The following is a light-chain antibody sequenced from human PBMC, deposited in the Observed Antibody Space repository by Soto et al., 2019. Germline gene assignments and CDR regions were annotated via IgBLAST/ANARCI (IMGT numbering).Light chain of an antibody. Sequence: EIVMTQSPATLSVSPGERATLSCRASQSVSSNLAWYQQKPGQAPRLLIYGASTRATGIPARFSGSGSGTEFTLTISSLQSEDFAVYYCQQCNNLPPTFGQGTKVEIK. CDR1: QSVSSN. CDR2: GAS. V-gene: IGKV3-15*01. CDR3: QQCNNLPPT. J-gene: IGKJ1*01.